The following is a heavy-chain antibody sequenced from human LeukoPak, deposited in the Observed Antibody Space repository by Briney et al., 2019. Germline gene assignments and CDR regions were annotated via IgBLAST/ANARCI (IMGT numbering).Heavy chain of an antibody. Sequence: AGSLRLSCAASGFTFSSYGMHWVRQAAGKGLEWGAFIRNDGSNKYYADSVKGRFTISRDNSKNTLYLQMNSLRAEDTAVYYCAKDRGVVVPAAQMDFDYWGQGTLVTVSS. D-gene: IGHD2-2*01. J-gene: IGHJ4*02. CDR1: GFTFSSYG. CDR2: IRNDGSNK. V-gene: IGHV3-30*02. CDR3: AKDRGVVVPAAQMDFDY.